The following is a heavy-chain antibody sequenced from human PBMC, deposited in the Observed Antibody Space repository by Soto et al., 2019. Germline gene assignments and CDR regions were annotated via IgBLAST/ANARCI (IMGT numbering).Heavy chain of an antibody. CDR1: GFTFKTYG. CDR2: TSYDGDHD. V-gene: IGHV3-33*08. Sequence: GGSLRLSCAASGFTFKTYGMHWVRQAPGKGLEWVAVTSYDGDHDYYEDSVKGRFTISRDNSINTLYLQMNSLRAEDTAVYYCTRDASRDSSARGWFDPWGPGTLVTVS. CDR3: TRDASRDSSARGWFDP. J-gene: IGHJ5*02. D-gene: IGHD6-13*01.